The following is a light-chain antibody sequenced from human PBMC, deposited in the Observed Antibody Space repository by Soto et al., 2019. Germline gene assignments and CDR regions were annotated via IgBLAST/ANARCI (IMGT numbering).Light chain of an antibody. CDR2: GAS. J-gene: IGKJ2*01. Sequence: ESVLTQSPGTLSLSPGERATLSCRASQSVSSSYLAWYQQKPGQAPRLLIYGASSRATGIPDRFSGSGSGTDFYLTISRLEPQDFAVYYCQEYGSTPPVYTFGQGTKLEIK. CDR1: QSVSSSY. V-gene: IGKV3-20*01. CDR3: QEYGSTPPVYT.